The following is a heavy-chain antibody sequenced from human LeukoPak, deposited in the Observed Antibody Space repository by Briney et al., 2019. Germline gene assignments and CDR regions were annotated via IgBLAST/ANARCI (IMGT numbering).Heavy chain of an antibody. V-gene: IGHV3-23*01. D-gene: IGHD3-22*01. CDR3: AKDLNYYDSSGYYVHDAFDI. CDR1: GFTFSSYA. J-gene: IGHJ3*02. CDR2: ISGSGGST. Sequence: GGPLRLSCAASGFTFSSYAMSWVRQAPGKGLEWVSAISGSGGSTYYADSVKGRFTISRDNSKNTLYLQMNSLRAEDTAVYYCAKDLNYYDSSGYYVHDAFDIWGQGTMVTVSS.